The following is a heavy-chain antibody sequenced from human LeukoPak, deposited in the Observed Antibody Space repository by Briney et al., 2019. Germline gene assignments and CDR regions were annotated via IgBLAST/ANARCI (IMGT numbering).Heavy chain of an antibody. D-gene: IGHD3-16*02. V-gene: IGHV4-39*01. J-gene: IGHJ4*02. Sequence: SETLSLTCTVSGDSFSSSSYSWGWVRQPPGKGLEWIGSIYYSGTTYYNPSLKSRVTISKDTSKKHFSLKLNSVTAADTALYYCARHYLYKDWGQGTLVTVSS. CDR1: GDSFSSSSYS. CDR3: ARHYLYKD. CDR2: IYYSGTT.